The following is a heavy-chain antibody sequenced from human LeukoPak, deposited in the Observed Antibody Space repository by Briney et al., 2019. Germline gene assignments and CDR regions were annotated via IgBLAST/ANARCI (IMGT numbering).Heavy chain of an antibody. CDR3: TTDVAGYDSSGYYYGPYYFDY. CDR2: IKSKTDGGTT. D-gene: IGHD3-22*01. V-gene: IGHV3-15*01. J-gene: IGHJ4*02. Sequence: GGSLRLSCAASGFTFSNAWMSWVRQAPGKGLEWVGRIKSKTDGGTTDYAAPVKGRFTISRDDSKNTLYLQMNSLKTEDTAVYYCTTDVAGYDSSGYYYGPYYFDYWAREPWSPSPQ. CDR1: GFTFSNAW.